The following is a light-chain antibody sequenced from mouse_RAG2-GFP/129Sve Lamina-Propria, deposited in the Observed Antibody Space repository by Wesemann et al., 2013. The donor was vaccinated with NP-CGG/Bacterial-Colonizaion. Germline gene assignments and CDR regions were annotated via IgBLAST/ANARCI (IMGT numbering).Light chain of an antibody. CDR1: QDVGIA. V-gene: IGKV6-23*01. CDR3: QQYSSYPYT. J-gene: IGKJ2*01. Sequence: DIVMTQSHKFMSTSVGDRVSITCKASQDVGIAVAWYQQKPGQSPKLLIYWASTRHTGVPDRFTGSGSGTDFTLTISNVQSEDLADYFCQQYSSYPYTFGGGTKLEIK. CDR2: WAS.